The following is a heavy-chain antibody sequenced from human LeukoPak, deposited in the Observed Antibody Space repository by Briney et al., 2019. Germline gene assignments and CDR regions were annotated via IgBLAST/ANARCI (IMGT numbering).Heavy chain of an antibody. CDR3: ARGTGVPDYYFDY. CDR1: GGSISSGSYY. V-gene: IGHV4-61*02. D-gene: IGHD4-23*01. Sequence: SQTLSLTCTVSGGSISSGSYYWSWIRQPAGKGLEWIGRIYTSGSTNYNPSLKSRVTISVDKSKNQFSLKLSSVTAADTAVYYCARGTGVPDYYFDYWGQGTLVTVSS. J-gene: IGHJ4*02. CDR2: IYTSGST.